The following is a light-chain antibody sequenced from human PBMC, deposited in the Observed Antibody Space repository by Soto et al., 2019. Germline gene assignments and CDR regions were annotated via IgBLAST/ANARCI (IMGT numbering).Light chain of an antibody. CDR2: GVS. J-gene: IGKJ1*01. Sequence: EIVLTQSPGTLSLSPGERATLSCRTSESVSDGQLAWYQQKPGQAPRLLIYGVSTRATGIADRFSGSGSGTDFTLTISRLEPADFALYYCQQYGSSRWTFGQGTKVDIK. V-gene: IGKV3-20*01. CDR1: ESVSDGQ. CDR3: QQYGSSRWT.